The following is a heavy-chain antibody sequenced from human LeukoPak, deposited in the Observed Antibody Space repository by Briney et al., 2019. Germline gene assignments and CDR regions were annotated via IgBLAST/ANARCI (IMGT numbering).Heavy chain of an antibody. CDR1: GYTFTAYN. J-gene: IGHJ4*02. V-gene: IGHV1-2*02. Sequence: GASVTVSCTPSGYTFTAYNIHWVRQAPGQGLEWMGWMNPNSGDTNYAQNFQGRVTMTRDTSINTAYMELSSLRSDDTAVYFYLRGGGRSYCDYWGQGTPVTVSS. CDR3: LRGGGRSYCDY. D-gene: IGHD2-15*01. CDR2: MNPNSGDT.